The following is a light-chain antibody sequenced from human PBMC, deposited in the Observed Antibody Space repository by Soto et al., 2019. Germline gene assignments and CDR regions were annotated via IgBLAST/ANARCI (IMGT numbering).Light chain of an antibody. J-gene: IGKJ2*01. CDR3: HHYGYGADT. V-gene: IGKV3-20*01. CDR2: GAS. Sequence: LLLTQSPGTLSLSPGERATLSCRASESVRNNSLAWYQQHPGQAPRLLIFGASSRATGIPDRFTGTGSGADFSLPISRLEPDDSAVYFCHHYGYGADTFGQGTKLEIK. CDR1: ESVRNNS.